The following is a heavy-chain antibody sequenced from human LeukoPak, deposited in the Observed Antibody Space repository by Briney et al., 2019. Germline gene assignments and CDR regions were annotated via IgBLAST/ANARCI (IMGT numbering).Heavy chain of an antibody. CDR3: ARTAYGSGSYYFDY. Sequence: SETLSLTCTVSGASISSYYWSWIRQPAGKGLEWIGRMYNSGSTNYNPSLKSRVTISVDTSKKQFSLKLSSVTAADTAVYYCARTAYGSGSYYFDYWGQGTLVTVSS. V-gene: IGHV4-4*07. CDR2: MYNSGST. CDR1: GASISSYY. J-gene: IGHJ4*02. D-gene: IGHD3-10*01.